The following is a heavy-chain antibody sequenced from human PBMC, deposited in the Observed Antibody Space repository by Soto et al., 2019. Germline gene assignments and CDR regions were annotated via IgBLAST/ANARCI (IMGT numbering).Heavy chain of an antibody. CDR2: VSLDGRDK. J-gene: IGHJ4*02. V-gene: IGHV3-7*01. CDR1: GFSFSSYW. D-gene: IGHD6-19*01. Sequence: EVQLEESGGGLVQPGGSLRLSCAASGFSFSSYWMSWVRQAPGKGPEWVAIVSLDGRDKTYADSVKGRFTISRDNAENSLFLQMNSLGADDTAVYYCARDDRSSGPFDYLGQGALVTVSS. CDR3: ARDDRSSGPFDY.